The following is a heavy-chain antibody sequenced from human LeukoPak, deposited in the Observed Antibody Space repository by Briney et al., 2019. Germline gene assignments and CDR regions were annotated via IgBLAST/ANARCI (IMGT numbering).Heavy chain of an antibody. J-gene: IGHJ3*02. Sequence: SETLSLTCTVSGGSISSSSYYWGWIRQPPGKGLEWIGSIYYSGSTYYNPSLKSRVTISVDTSKNQFSLKLSSVTAADTAVYYCARDPLSGSSGYYYAPDAFDIWGQGTMVTVSS. D-gene: IGHD3-22*01. CDR3: ARDPLSGSSGYYYAPDAFDI. V-gene: IGHV4-39*07. CDR1: GGSISSSSYY. CDR2: IYYSGST.